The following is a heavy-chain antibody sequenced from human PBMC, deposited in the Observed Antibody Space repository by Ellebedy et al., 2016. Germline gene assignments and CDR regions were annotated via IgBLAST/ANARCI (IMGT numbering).Heavy chain of an antibody. CDR2: ISSNPQFV. V-gene: IGHV3-21*05. D-gene: IGHD3-3*01. CDR3: AKDKSGLHGMDV. CDR1: GFTFGSHG. Sequence: GGSLRLSCAASGFTFGSHGMNRVRQAPGKGLEWLSYISSNPQFVNYTDSVKGRFTISRDNAKKSLFLQMDSLRAEDTAVYYCAKDKSGLHGMDVWGQGTTVTVSS. J-gene: IGHJ6*02.